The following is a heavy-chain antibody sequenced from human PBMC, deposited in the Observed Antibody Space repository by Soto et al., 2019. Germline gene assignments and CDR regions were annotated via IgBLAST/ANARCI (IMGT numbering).Heavy chain of an antibody. Sequence: GESLKISCAASGFTFSNAWMSWVRQAPGKGLEWVGRIKSKTDGGTTDYAAPVKGRFTISRDDSKNTLYLQMNSLKTEDTAVYYCTTRVGATSDYWGQGTLVTVSS. D-gene: IGHD1-26*01. CDR1: GFTFSNAW. CDR3: TTRVGATSDY. V-gene: IGHV3-15*01. CDR2: IKSKTDGGTT. J-gene: IGHJ4*02.